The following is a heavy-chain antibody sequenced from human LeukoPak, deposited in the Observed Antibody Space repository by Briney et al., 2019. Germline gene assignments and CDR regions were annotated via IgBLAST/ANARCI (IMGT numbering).Heavy chain of an antibody. J-gene: IGHJ4*02. Sequence: SETLSLTCAVSGGSISSGAYSWSWIRQPPGKGLEWIGYIYHSGSTNYNPSLKSRVTISVDTSKNQFSLKLSSVTAADTAVYYCARDQWYCSSTSCTGFDYWGQGTLVTVSS. CDR2: IYHSGST. D-gene: IGHD2-2*01. CDR1: GGSISSGAYS. CDR3: ARDQWYCSSTSCTGFDY. V-gene: IGHV4-30-2*01.